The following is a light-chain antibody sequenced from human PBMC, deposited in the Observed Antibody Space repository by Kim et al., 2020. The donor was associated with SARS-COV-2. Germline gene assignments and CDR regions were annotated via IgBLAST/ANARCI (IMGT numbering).Light chain of an antibody. J-gene: IGKJ1*01. V-gene: IGKV1-27*01. CDR3: KKYNTAPWT. CDR1: QDIANS. CDR2: AAS. Sequence: ASVGDRVTITCRASQDIANSLAWYQQKPGTVPKLLIYAASTLQSGVPSRFGGSGSGTEFTLTIGSLQTEDVATYYCKKYNTAPWTFGPGTKVDIK.